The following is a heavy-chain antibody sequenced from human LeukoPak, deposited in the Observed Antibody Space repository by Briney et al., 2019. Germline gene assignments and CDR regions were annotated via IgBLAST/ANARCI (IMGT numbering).Heavy chain of an antibody. Sequence: SQTLSLTCTVSGGSIRSFYWSWVRQPPGKGIEWVGYIFYSGSTNYNPSLKSRVTISVDTSKNQFSLKLSSVTAADTAVYYCARHGSGYYFFDYWGQGTLVTVSS. CDR3: ARHGSGYYFFDY. V-gene: IGHV4-59*08. CDR1: GGSIRSFY. CDR2: IFYSGST. D-gene: IGHD3-3*01. J-gene: IGHJ4*02.